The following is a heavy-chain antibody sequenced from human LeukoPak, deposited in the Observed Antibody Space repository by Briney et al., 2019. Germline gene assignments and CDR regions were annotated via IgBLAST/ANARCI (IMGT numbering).Heavy chain of an antibody. CDR2: IYYSGST. CDR3: ASGIAAAGGCNY. D-gene: IGHD6-13*01. J-gene: IGHJ4*02. Sequence: SETLSLTCTVSGGSISSSSYYWGWISQPPGSGLEWVGCIYYSGSTYYNPSLKSRVTISVDTSKNQFSLKLSSVTAADTAVYYCASGIAAAGGCNYWGQGTLVTVSS. V-gene: IGHV4-39*01. CDR1: GGSISSSSYY.